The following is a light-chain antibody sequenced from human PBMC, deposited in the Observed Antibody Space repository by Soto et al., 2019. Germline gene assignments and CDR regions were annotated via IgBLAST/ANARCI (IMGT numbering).Light chain of an antibody. J-gene: IGLJ1*01. Sequence: QSVLTQSPSASGAPGQRVTISCSGSGSNIGTNHVYWYQQFPGTAPKRLIYSNNQRPSGVPDRFSGSKSGTSASLAISGLRSEDEADYYCSSYTSSSTLFFGTGTKVTVL. CDR2: SNN. V-gene: IGLV1-47*02. CDR1: GSNIGTNH. CDR3: SSYTSSSTLF.